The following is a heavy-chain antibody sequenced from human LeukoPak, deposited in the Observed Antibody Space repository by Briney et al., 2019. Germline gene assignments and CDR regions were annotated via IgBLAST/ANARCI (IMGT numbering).Heavy chain of an antibody. CDR2: ISSSSRTI. Sequence: GGSLRLSCAASGFTFSSYSMNWVRQAPGKGLEWVSYISSSSRTIYYADSVKGRFTISRDNAKNSLYLQMNSLRAEDTAVYYCARRNWFDPWGQGTLVTVSS. J-gene: IGHJ5*02. V-gene: IGHV3-48*04. CDR1: GFTFSSYS. CDR3: ARRNWFDP.